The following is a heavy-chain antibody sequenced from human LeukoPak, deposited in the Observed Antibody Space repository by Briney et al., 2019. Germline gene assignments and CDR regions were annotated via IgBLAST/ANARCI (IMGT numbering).Heavy chain of an antibody. CDR1: GYTFTGYY. J-gene: IGHJ4*02. CDR2: INPNSGGT. D-gene: IGHD7-27*01. CDR3: ARVPGDDYYFDY. Sequence: ASVKASCKASGYTFTGYYMHWVRQAPGQGLEWMGWINPNSGGTNYAQKFQGRVTMTRDTSISTAYMELSRLRSDDTAVYYCARVPGDDYYFDYWGQGTLVTVSS. V-gene: IGHV1-2*02.